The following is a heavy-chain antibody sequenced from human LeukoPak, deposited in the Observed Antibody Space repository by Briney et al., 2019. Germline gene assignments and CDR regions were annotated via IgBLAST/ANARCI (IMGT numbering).Heavy chain of an antibody. V-gene: IGHV4-59*08. J-gene: IGHJ4*02. CDR2: IYYSGST. CDR1: DGSISSSY. D-gene: IGHD2-15*01. CDR3: ARQGGCSGGSCLTDFDY. Sequence: PSETLSLTCTVSDGSISSSYWSWIRQPPGKGLEWIGYIYYSGSTKYNPSLKSRVTILVDTSKNQFSLKLSSVTAADTAVYYCARQGGCSGGSCLTDFDYWGQGTLVTVSS.